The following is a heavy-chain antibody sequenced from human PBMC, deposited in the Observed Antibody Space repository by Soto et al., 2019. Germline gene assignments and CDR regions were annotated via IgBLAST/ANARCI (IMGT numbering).Heavy chain of an antibody. D-gene: IGHD1-7*01. CDR3: ARFMRDWNYEYFDY. CDR2: ISSSSSYI. V-gene: IGHV3-21*01. J-gene: IGHJ4*02. CDR1: GFTFSSYS. Sequence: GGSLRLSXAASGFTFSSYSMNWVRQAPGKGLEWVSSISSSSSYIYYADSVKGRFTISRDNAKNSLYLQMNSLRAEDTAVYYCARFMRDWNYEYFDYWGQGTLVTVSS.